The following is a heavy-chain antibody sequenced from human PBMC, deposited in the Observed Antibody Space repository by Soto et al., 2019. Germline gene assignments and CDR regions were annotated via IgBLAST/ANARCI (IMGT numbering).Heavy chain of an antibody. Sequence: TLSLTCTVSGGSISSYYWSWIRQSAGKGLEWIGRIYNGGNTQYNPALKSRVTMSADTSKNQFSLRLNSVTAADTAVYYCARDGSDSYGLDVWGQGTMVTVSS. J-gene: IGHJ6*02. CDR2: IYNGGNT. CDR3: ARDGSDSYGLDV. CDR1: GGSISSYY. V-gene: IGHV4-4*07. D-gene: IGHD3-10*01.